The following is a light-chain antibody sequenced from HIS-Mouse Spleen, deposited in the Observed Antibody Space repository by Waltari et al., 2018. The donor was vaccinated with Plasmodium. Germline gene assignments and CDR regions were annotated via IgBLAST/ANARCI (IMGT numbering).Light chain of an antibody. Sequence: QSPLTQPASVSGSPRQSITISCTGTSSDVGGYNYVPCNPTHPGKAPKLIIFECSHRPAGVSKRFSGSNSGITASLTIFGLQAEDEADYYCSSYTSSSALYYVFGTGTKVTVL. J-gene: IGLJ1*01. CDR2: ECS. CDR1: SSDVGGYNY. V-gene: IGLV2-14*01. CDR3: SSYTSSSALYYV.